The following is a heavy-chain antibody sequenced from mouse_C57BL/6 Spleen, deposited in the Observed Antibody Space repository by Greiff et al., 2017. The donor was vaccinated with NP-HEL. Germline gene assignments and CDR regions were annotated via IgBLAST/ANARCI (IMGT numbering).Heavy chain of an antibody. CDR2: IWWDDDK. D-gene: IGHD1-1*01. V-gene: IGHV8-8*01. CDR3: ARPYYGSSYVYFDY. Sequence: QVTLKESGPGILQPSQTLSLTCSFSGFSLSTFGMGVGWIRQPSGKGLEWLAHIWWDDDKYYNPALKSRLTISKDTSKNQVFLKIANVDTADTATYYCARPYYGSSYVYFDYWGQGTTLTVSS. CDR1: GFSLSTFGMG. J-gene: IGHJ2*01.